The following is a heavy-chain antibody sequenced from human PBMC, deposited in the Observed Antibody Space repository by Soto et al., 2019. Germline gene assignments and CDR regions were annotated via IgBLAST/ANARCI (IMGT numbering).Heavy chain of an antibody. CDR2: VHHSGIT. CDR3: TRLPAVSGSVAWFDP. D-gene: IGHD3-10*01. Sequence: SETLSLTCSVSGASIKSYYWTWIRQFPGKELEWIAYVHHSGITKYKSSLRSRATISVDTSKNQLSLNLTSVTAADTAVYYCTRLPAVSGSVAWFDPWGQGTLVTISS. CDR1: GASIKSYY. J-gene: IGHJ5*02. V-gene: IGHV4-59*08.